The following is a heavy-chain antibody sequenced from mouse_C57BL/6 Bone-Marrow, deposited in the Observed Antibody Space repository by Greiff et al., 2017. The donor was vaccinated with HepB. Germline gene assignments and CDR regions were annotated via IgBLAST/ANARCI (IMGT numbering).Heavy chain of an antibody. CDR3: ARQGGPFAY. Sequence: EVMLVESGGDLVKPGGSLKLSCAASGFTFSSYGMSWVRQTPDKRLEWVATISSGGSYTYYPDSVKGRFTISRDNAKNTLYLQMSSLNSEDTAMYYCARQGGPFAYWGQGTLVTVSA. CDR2: ISSGGSYT. J-gene: IGHJ3*01. D-gene: IGHD3-3*01. V-gene: IGHV5-6*01. CDR1: GFTFSSYG.